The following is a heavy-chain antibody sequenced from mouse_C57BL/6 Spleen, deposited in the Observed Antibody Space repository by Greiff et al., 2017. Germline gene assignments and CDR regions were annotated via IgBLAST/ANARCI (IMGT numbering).Heavy chain of an antibody. CDR2: IDPSDSYT. J-gene: IGHJ2*01. CDR1: GYTFTSYW. Sequence: QVQLQQPGAELVKPGASVKLSCKASGYTFTSYWMQWVKQRPGQGLEWIGEIDPSDSYTNYNQKFKGKATLTVDTSSSTAYMQLSSLTSEDSAVYYCARIYYGSRSDYWGQGTTLTVSS. D-gene: IGHD1-1*01. V-gene: IGHV1-50*01. CDR3: ARIYYGSRSDY.